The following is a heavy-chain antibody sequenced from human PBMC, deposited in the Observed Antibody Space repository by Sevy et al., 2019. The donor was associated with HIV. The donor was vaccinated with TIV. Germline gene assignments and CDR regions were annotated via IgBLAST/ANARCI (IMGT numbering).Heavy chain of an antibody. CDR2: IGTAAGVT. Sequence: GGSLRLSCAASGFTFNTYSLIWVRQTPGKGLEWLSFIGTAAGVTYYADSVKGRLTISSDNAKNSLYLQMNSLRDEDTAVYYCARCPGHYSIDYWGQGTLVTVSS. D-gene: IGHD2-21*01. CDR1: GFTFNTYS. CDR3: ARCPGHYSIDY. V-gene: IGHV3-48*02. J-gene: IGHJ4*02.